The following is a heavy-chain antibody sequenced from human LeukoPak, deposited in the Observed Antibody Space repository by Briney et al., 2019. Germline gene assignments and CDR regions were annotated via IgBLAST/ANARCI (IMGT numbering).Heavy chain of an antibody. J-gene: IGHJ4*02. Sequence: GGSLRLSCAASGFTFSSYAMHWVRQAPGKGLEWVANIKPDGSEKYYVDFVKGRFTISRDNAKNSLYLQMNSLTVEDTGMYYCTGDFRWGQGTLVTVSS. CDR3: TGDFR. CDR1: GFTFSSYA. CDR2: IKPDGSEK. V-gene: IGHV3-7*01.